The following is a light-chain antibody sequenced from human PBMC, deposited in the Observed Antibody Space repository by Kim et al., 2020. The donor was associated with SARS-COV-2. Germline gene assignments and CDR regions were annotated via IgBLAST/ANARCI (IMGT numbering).Light chain of an antibody. V-gene: IGKV1-NL1*01. Sequence: ISDSLAWYQQKSGKAPKLLLYAASRLQTGVPSRFSGSGSGAVYTLTISSLQPEDFATYYCQQYYSFPLTFGGGTKLEI. J-gene: IGKJ4*01. CDR2: AAS. CDR3: QQYYSFPLT. CDR1: ISDS.